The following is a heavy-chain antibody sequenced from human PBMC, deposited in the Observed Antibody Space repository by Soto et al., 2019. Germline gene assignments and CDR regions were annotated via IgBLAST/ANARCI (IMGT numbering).Heavy chain of an antibody. CDR3: ARDAPYCSGGSCYPASFVVSTRYGMDV. V-gene: IGHV3-21*01. Sequence: GGSLRLSCAASGFTFSSYSMNWVRQAPGKGLEWVSSISSSSSYIYYADSVKGRFTISRDNAKNSLYLQMNSLRAEDTAVYYCARDAPYCSGGSCYPASFVVSTRYGMDVWGQGTTVTVSS. J-gene: IGHJ6*02. CDR1: GFTFSSYS. CDR2: ISSSSSYI. D-gene: IGHD2-15*01.